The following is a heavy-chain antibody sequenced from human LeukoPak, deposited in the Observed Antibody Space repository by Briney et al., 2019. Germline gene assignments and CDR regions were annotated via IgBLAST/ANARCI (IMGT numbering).Heavy chain of an antibody. CDR3: AKVGDGSGSYSDY. Sequence: PGGSLRLSCAASGFTFSSYDMHWVRQAPGKGLEWVAFIRYDGSNKYYADSVKGRFTISRDNSKNTLYLQMNSLRAEDTAVYYCAKVGDGSGSYSDYWGQGTLVTVSP. V-gene: IGHV3-30*02. J-gene: IGHJ4*02. D-gene: IGHD3-10*01. CDR1: GFTFSSYD. CDR2: IRYDGSNK.